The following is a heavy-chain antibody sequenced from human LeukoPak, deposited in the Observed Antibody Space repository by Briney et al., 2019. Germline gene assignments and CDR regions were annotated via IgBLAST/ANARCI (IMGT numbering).Heavy chain of an antibody. CDR1: GVTVGNNY. V-gene: IGHV3-53*01. CDR2: IYSDGST. J-gene: IGHJ4*02. D-gene: IGHD3-22*01. Sequence: GGSLRLSCAASGVTVGNNYMSRVRQPPGKGLEWISVIYSDGSTYYADSVKGRFTISRDSSENTLYLQMNSLRAEDTAVYHCAKTNGYYDLWGQGTLVTVSS. CDR3: AKTNGYYDL.